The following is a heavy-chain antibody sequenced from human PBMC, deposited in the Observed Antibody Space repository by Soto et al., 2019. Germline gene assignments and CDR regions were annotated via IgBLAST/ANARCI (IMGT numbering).Heavy chain of an antibody. CDR2: IYHSGST. Sequence: SETLSLTCTVSGYSISSGYYWGWIRQPPGKGLEWIGSIYHSGSTYYNPSLKSRVTISVDTSKNQFSLKLSSVTAADTAVYYCASRERSSSWYYYYYYGMDVWGQGTTVTVSS. CDR3: ASRERSSSWYYYYYYGMDV. D-gene: IGHD6-13*01. J-gene: IGHJ6*02. V-gene: IGHV4-38-2*02. CDR1: GYSISSGYY.